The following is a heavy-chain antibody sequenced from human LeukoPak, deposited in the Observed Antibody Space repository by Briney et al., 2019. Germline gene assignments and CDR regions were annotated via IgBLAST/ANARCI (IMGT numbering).Heavy chain of an antibody. D-gene: IGHD4-17*01. Sequence: ASVKVSCEASGYTLTSYGINWMRQTPGQGLEWMGWISTQSGNTNYAQKVQGRLTLTTDRSTNTAYMELRSLRSDDTAVYYCARGAYGDKWGQGTMVTVSS. J-gene: IGHJ4*02. CDR1: GYTLTSYG. CDR3: ARGAYGDK. V-gene: IGHV1-18*01. CDR2: ISTQSGNT.